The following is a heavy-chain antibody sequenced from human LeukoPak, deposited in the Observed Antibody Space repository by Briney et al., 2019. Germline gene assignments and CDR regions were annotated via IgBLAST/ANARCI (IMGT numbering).Heavy chain of an antibody. CDR3: ATVLVTAMGQVNY. CDR1: GFTFSSYS. Sequence: GGSLRLSCAASGFTFSSYSMNWVRQAPGKGLEWVSSISSSSSYIYYADSVKGRFTIARDNAKNSLYLQMNSLRAEDTAVYYCATVLVTAMGQVNYWGQGTLVTVSS. J-gene: IGHJ4*02. D-gene: IGHD2-21*02. V-gene: IGHV3-21*01. CDR2: ISSSSSYI.